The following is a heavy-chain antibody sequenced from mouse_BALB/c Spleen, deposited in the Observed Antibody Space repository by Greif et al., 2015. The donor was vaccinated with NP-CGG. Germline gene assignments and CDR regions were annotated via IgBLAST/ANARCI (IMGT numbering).Heavy chain of an antibody. Sequence: PGTSVKISCKASGDTLTEYYMNWAKQIHGKSLEWIGDINTNNGGTSYNQKFKGKATLTVDKSSSTAYMELRSLTSEDSAVYYCARCVPGCYSVSIDFCGTGTAGTVSS. CDR1: GDTLTEYY. J-gene: IGHJ1*03. CDR2: INTNNGGT. D-gene: IGHD1-1*01. CDR3: ARCVPGCYSVSIDF. V-gene: IGHV1-26*01.